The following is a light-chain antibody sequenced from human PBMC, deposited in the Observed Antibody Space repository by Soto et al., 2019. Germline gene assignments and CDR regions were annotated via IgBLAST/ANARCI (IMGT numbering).Light chain of an antibody. CDR2: TTS. CDR3: QQYHTWWT. CDR1: QSISNL. J-gene: IGKJ1*01. V-gene: IGKV1-5*03. Sequence: DIQMTQSPSTLSASVRDRVTITCRASQSISNLLAWYQQKPGKAPKLLIYTTSILESGVPSRFSGSGSGTEFTLTISGLQPDDFATYYCQQYHTWWTFGQGTKVDIK.